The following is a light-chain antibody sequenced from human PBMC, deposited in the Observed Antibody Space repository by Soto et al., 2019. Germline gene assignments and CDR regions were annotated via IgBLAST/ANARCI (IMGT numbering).Light chain of an antibody. V-gene: IGKV3-15*01. CDR1: KSVSSN. J-gene: IGKJ1*01. CDR2: GAS. CDR3: QHYNNWPPWT. Sequence: ELVMRQSPATLSVSPGERATLSCRASKSVSSNLAWYQQKPGQAPRLLIYGASTRATGIPARFSGSGSGTEFSLTISSLQSEDFAVYYCQHYNNWPPWTFGQGTKVEIK.